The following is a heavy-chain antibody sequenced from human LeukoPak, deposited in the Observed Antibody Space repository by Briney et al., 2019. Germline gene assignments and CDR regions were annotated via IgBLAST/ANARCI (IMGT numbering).Heavy chain of an antibody. J-gene: IGHJ4*02. D-gene: IGHD6-13*01. CDR3: ARDRDSSGSWEVNFDH. CDR1: GFTFSSYT. V-gene: IGHV3-7*03. CDR2: IKHDGREK. Sequence: PGGSLRLSCAASGFTFSSYTMTWIRQAPGKGLEWVASIKHDGREKFYVDSVKGRFTISRDDAKDSLFLQMNSLRAEDTAVYFCARDRDSSGSWEVNFDHWGQGTLVTVFS.